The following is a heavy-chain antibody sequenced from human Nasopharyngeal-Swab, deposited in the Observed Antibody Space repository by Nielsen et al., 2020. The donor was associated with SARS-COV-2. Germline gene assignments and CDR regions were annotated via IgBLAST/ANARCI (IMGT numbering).Heavy chain of an antibody. J-gene: IGHJ4*02. CDR3: ARGGGSYPY. Sequence: WIRQPPGKGLEWVSPISSSSSYIYYADSVKGRFTISRDNAKNSLYLQMNSLRAEETAVYYCARGGGSYPYWGQGTLVTVSS. V-gene: IGHV3-21*01. D-gene: IGHD1-26*01. CDR2: ISSSSSYI.